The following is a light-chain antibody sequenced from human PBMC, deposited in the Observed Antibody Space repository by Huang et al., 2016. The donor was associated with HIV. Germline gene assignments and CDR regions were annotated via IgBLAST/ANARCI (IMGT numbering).Light chain of an antibody. CDR3: QQTYTTPLT. Sequence: DIQMTQSPSSLSASVGDRVTITCRASQNIGSYLNWYHQKPGKAPNLLIYAASNLQSAVPSRFNGSGSGTDFTLTISSLQPEDIASYYCQQTYTTPLTFGRRTKVEIK. CDR1: QNIGSY. V-gene: IGKV1-39*01. J-gene: IGKJ4*01. CDR2: AAS.